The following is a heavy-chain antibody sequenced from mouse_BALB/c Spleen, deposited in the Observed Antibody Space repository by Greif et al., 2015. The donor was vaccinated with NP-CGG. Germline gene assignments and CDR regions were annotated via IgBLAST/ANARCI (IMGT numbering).Heavy chain of an antibody. CDR2: ISSGGSYT. CDR1: GFIFSSYG. CDR3: ARQREFDY. V-gene: IGHV5-6*02. Sequence: DVMLVESGGDLVKPGGSLKLSCAASGFIFSSYGMSWVRQTPDKRLEWVATISSGGSYTYYPDSVKGRFTISRDNAKNTLYLQMSSLKSEDTAMYYCARQREFDYWGQGTTLTVSS. J-gene: IGHJ2*01.